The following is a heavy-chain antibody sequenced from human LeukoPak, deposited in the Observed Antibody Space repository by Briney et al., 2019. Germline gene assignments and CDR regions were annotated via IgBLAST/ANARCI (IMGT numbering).Heavy chain of an antibody. CDR2: IYYSGST. Sequence: SETLSLTCTVSGGSISSYYWSWIRQPPGKGLEWIGYIYYSGSTNYNPSLKSRVTISVDTSKNQFSLKLSSVTAADTAVYYCASLYDYGGDSDFDYWGQGTLVAVSS. D-gene: IGHD4-23*01. J-gene: IGHJ4*02. CDR3: ASLYDYGGDSDFDY. V-gene: IGHV4-59*01. CDR1: GGSISSYY.